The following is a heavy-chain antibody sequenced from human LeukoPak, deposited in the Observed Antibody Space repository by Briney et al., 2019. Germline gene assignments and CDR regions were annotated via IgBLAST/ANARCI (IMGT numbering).Heavy chain of an antibody. CDR1: GYSISSGYY. CDR2: IYYSGST. Sequence: SETLSLTCTVSGYSISSGYYWGWIRQPPGKGLEWIGSIYYSGSTYYNPSLKSRVTISVDTSKNQFPLKLSSVTAADTAVYYCARVFPYYYDSSGYSPFDPWGQGTLVTVSS. J-gene: IGHJ5*02. V-gene: IGHV4-38-2*02. D-gene: IGHD3-22*01. CDR3: ARVFPYYYDSSGYSPFDP.